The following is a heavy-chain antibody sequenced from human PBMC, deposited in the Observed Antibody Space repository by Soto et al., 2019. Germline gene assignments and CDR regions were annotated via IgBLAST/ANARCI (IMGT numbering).Heavy chain of an antibody. CDR2: VHWDDPE. J-gene: IGHJ3*01. CDR3: AHLLWFGDGALDV. CDR1: GFSLSTSGVG. D-gene: IGHD2-21*01. V-gene: IGHV2-5*02. Sequence: QITLKESGPTQVQPTQTLTLTCTFSGFSLSTSGVGVAWIRQPPGKALEFLALVHWDDPERYRSSLKSRLTIRKATSKNPVVLTMSNVDPVDTGPYYCAHLLWFGDGALDVWGQGKMVTVSS.